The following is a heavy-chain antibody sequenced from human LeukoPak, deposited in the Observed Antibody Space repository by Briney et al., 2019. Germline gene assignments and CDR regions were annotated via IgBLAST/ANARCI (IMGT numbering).Heavy chain of an antibody. Sequence: PGGSLRLSCAASGFTFSSYNMNWVRQAPGKGLEWVSSITSGSSYIYYADSVKGRFTISRDNSKNTLYPQMNSLRAEDTAVYYCAKGSGWEVSYYYYYMDVWGKGTTVTISS. J-gene: IGHJ6*03. CDR3: AKGSGWEVSYYYYYMDV. CDR2: ITSGSSYI. CDR1: GFTFSSYN. D-gene: IGHD1-26*01. V-gene: IGHV3-21*01.